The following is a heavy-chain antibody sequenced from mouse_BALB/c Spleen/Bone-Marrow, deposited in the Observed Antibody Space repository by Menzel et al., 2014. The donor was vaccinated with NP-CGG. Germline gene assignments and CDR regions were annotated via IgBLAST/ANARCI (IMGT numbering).Heavy chain of an antibody. V-gene: IGHV14-3*02. CDR1: GFNIKDTY. J-gene: IGHJ4*01. D-gene: IGHD4-1*01. Sequence: EVMLVESGAELVKPGASVKLSCTASGFNIKDTYMHWVKQRPEQGLEWIGRIDSANGNTKYDPKFQGKATITADTSPNTAYLQLSSLTSEDTAVYYCARWEYYAMDYWGQGTSVTVAS. CDR2: IDSANGNT. CDR3: ARWEYYAMDY.